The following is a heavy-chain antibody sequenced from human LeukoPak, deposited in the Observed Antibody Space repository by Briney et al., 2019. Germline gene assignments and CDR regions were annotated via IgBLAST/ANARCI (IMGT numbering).Heavy chain of an antibody. Sequence: GGSLRLSCAASGFTFSNYAMSWVRQAPGKGLEWVSAISGSGGSTYYADSVKGRFTISRDNSKNTLYLQMNSLRAEDTAVYYCAKDLVAGYYYGSGSSVGYYFDYWGQGTLVTVSS. J-gene: IGHJ4*02. CDR2: ISGSGGST. D-gene: IGHD3-10*01. V-gene: IGHV3-23*01. CDR3: AKDLVAGYYYGSGSSVGYYFDY. CDR1: GFTFSNYA.